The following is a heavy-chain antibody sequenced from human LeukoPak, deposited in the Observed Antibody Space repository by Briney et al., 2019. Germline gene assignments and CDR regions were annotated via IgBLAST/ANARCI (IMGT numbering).Heavy chain of an antibody. D-gene: IGHD2-8*02. V-gene: IGHV4-38-2*01. CDR3: ARVLGGAWFDP. CDR2: IYHSGST. J-gene: IGHJ5*02. CDR1: GYSISSGYY. Sequence: PSETLSLTCAVSGYSISSGYYWGWIRQPPGQGLEWIGSIYHSGSTYYNPSLKSRVTISVDTSKNQFSLKLSSVTAADTAVYYCARVLGGAWFDPWGQGTLVTVSS.